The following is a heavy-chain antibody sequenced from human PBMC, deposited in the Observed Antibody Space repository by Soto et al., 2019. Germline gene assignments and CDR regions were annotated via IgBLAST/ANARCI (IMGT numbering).Heavy chain of an antibody. D-gene: IGHD3-22*01. Sequence: PSETLSLTCTVSGGSISSGDYYWSWIRQPPGKGLEWIGYIYYSGSTYYNLSLKSRVTISVDTSKNQFSLKLSSVTAADTAVYYCARDKRDYYDSSGYYVWFDPWGQGTLVTV. CDR3: ARDKRDYYDSSGYYVWFDP. CDR1: GGSISSGDYY. V-gene: IGHV4-30-4*01. J-gene: IGHJ5*02. CDR2: IYYSGST.